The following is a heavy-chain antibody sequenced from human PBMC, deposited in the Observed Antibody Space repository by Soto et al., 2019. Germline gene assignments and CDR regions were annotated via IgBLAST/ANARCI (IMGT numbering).Heavy chain of an antibody. Sequence: PGESLNISCKGSGYSLTRYWIGWVRQMPGKGLEWMGIIYPGDSNTRYSPSFQGQVTISADKSIRTAYLQWSSLKASDTAMYYCARPSRPAPYGDYVGLGAFDIWGQGTTVTVSS. V-gene: IGHV5-51*01. CDR1: GYSLTRYW. CDR2: IYPGDSNT. CDR3: ARPSRPAPYGDYVGLGAFDI. D-gene: IGHD4-17*01. J-gene: IGHJ3*02.